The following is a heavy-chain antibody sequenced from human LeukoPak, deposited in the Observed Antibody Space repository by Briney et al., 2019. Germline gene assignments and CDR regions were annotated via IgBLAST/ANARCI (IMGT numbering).Heavy chain of an antibody. V-gene: IGHV3-21*01. J-gene: IGHJ4*02. CDR1: GLTFSTYT. CDR3: ARGFNYFDY. Sequence: GGSLRLSCAASGLTFSTYTMNWVRQAPGKGLEWVSSISSSSSIYYADSVKGRFTISRDNAKNSLYLQMNSLRVEDTAVYYCARGFNYFDYWGQGTLVTVSS. CDR2: ISSSSSI.